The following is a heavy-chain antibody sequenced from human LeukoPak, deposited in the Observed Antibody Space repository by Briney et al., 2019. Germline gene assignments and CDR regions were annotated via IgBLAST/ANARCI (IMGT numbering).Heavy chain of an antibody. V-gene: IGHV1-69*05. J-gene: IGHJ1*01. CDR2: IIPIFGTA. CDR3: ARDREVQYYYDRSGYYYRYFQH. D-gene: IGHD3-22*01. Sequence: SVKVSCKASGGTFSSYAISWVRQAPGQGLEWMGGIIPIFGTANYAQKFQGRVTITTDESTSTAYMELSSLRSEDTAVYYCARDREVQYYYDRSGYYYRYFQHWGQGTLVTVSS. CDR1: GGTFSSYA.